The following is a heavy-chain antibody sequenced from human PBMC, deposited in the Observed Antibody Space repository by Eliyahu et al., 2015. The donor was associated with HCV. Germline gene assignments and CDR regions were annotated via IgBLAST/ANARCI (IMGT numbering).Heavy chain of an antibody. CDR3: ARLGSGSYPRWHLDY. D-gene: IGHD1-26*01. V-gene: IGHV4-39*01. CDR2: IHFSGIT. J-gene: IGHJ4*02. CDR1: RVSISSSSYY. Sequence: QLQLQESGPGLVKPSETLSLTCTVSRVSISSSSYYWGWIRQPPGKGLEWIGGIHFSGITYYNPSLKSRVTMSVDMSKNQFSLNLSSVTAADTAVYYCARLGSGSYPRWHLDYWGQGALVTVSS.